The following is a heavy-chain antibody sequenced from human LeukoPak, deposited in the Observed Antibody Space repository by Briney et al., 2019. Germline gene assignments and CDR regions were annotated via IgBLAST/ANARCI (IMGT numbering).Heavy chain of an antibody. V-gene: IGHV1-69*13. CDR2: IIPIFGTA. Sequence: SVKVSCKASGGTFSSYAISWVRQAPGQGLEWMGRIIPIFGTANYAQKFQGRVTITADESTSTAYLELSSLRAEDTAVYYCARDRDGYNWVDFDYWGQGTLVTVSS. CDR1: GGTFSSYA. J-gene: IGHJ4*02. D-gene: IGHD5-24*01. CDR3: ARDRDGYNWVDFDY.